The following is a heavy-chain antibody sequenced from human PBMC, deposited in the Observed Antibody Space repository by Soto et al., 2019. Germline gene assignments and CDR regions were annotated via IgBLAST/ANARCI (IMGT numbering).Heavy chain of an antibody. CDR2: ISSSSTYI. D-gene: IGHD6-13*01. CDR1: GFPFTSYT. CDR3: ARDLAAATSYGMDV. Sequence: GESLILSSEAYGFPFTSYTMDWVRQVPGKGLELVSSISSSSTYIYYADSVKGRFTISRDNAKNSLYLQMNSLRAEDTAVYYCARDLAAATSYGMDVWGQGT. V-gene: IGHV3-21*01. J-gene: IGHJ6*02.